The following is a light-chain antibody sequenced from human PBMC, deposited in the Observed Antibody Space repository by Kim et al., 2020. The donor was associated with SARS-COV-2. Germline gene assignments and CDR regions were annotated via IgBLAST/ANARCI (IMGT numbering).Light chain of an antibody. Sequence: GAVRQTARLTGGEKNIQTKKVHGKRQGPGHAPVLFMYKESQRPSGNPEPFSGSNSGNSATLSVSRAQAGDESDYYCQVWDSGTWVFGGGTQLTVL. J-gene: IGLJ3*02. V-gene: IGLV3-9*01. CDR1: NIQTKK. CDR2: KES. CDR3: QVWDSGTWV.